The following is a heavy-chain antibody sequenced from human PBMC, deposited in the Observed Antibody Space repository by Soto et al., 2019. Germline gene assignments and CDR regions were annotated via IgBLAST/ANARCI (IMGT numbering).Heavy chain of an antibody. CDR3: ARDLDVTTVTTSFDS. V-gene: IGHV1-46*01. CDR2: INPSGRTT. J-gene: IGHJ4*02. Sequence: GGSLRLSCVASGFTFSSAWMIWVRQAPGKGLEWVGVINPSGRTTSYAQKFLGRVTVTRDASTATVYLELNSLRSGDTAVYYCARDLDVTTVTTSFDSWGQGTLVTVSS. CDR1: GFTFSSAW. D-gene: IGHD4-17*01.